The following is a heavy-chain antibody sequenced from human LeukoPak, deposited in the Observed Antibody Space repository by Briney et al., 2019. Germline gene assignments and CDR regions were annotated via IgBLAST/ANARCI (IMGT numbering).Heavy chain of an antibody. CDR3: ARDQNTVTLYYYDMDV. CDR2: ISSSSSNI. D-gene: IGHD4-17*01. V-gene: IGHV3-48*01. CDR1: GLTFSSYS. Sequence: PGGSLTLSCAASGLTFSSYSMNWVRQAPGKGLEWVSYISSSSSNIYYADSVKGRFTISRDNAKNSLYLQMKNLRAEDTAVYYCARDQNTVTLYYYDMDVWGKGTTVTVSS. J-gene: IGHJ6*03.